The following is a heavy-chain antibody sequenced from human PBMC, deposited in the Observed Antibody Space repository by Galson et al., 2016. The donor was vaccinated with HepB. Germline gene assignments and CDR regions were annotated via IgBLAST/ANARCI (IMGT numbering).Heavy chain of an antibody. CDR3: ARDCDYICYTEASGFDF. Sequence: SLRLSCAASGFAFSSYSMNWVRQAPGKGLAWVSYISSRSSTQYYADSVKGRFTISRDNVQNSLSLHMNSVRAEDTAVYYCARDCDYICYTEASGFDFWGQGTLVTVSS. J-gene: IGHJ4*02. CDR2: ISSRSSTQ. D-gene: IGHD2-8*01. CDR1: GFAFSSYS. V-gene: IGHV3-48*01.